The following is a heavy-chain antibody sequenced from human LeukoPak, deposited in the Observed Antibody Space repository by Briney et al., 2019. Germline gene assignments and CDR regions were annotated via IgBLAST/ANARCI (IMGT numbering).Heavy chain of an antibody. CDR3: ARTTRSSWTLDY. Sequence: SQTLSLTCTVSGGSISSGGYYWSWIRQPPGKGLEWIGYIYHSGSTYYNPSLKSRVTISVDRSKNQFSLKLSSVTAADTAVYYCARTTRSSWTLDYWGQGTLVTVSS. CDR2: IYHSGST. J-gene: IGHJ4*02. CDR1: GGSISSGGYY. V-gene: IGHV4-30-2*01. D-gene: IGHD6-13*01.